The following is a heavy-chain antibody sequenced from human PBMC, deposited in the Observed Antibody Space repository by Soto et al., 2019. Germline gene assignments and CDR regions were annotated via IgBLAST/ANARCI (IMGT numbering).Heavy chain of an antibody. Sequence: GGSLRLSCAASGFTFSSYAMYWVRQAPGKGLEWVAVISYDGSNKYYADSVKGRFTISRDNSKNTLYLQMNSLRAEDTAVYYCARDDEYSRNPFHFDYWGQGTLVTVSS. J-gene: IGHJ4*02. D-gene: IGHD6-6*01. CDR2: ISYDGSNK. CDR3: ARDDEYSRNPFHFDY. CDR1: GFTFSSYA. V-gene: IGHV3-30-3*01.